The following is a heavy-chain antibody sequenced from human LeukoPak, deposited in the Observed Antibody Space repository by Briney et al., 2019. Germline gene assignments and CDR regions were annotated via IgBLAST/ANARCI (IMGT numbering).Heavy chain of an antibody. CDR3: ARWANSINY. J-gene: IGHJ4*02. CDR2: IKQNGSET. D-gene: IGHD3-3*02. V-gene: IGHV3-7*01. CDR1: GSTLSGYW. Sequence: GGSLRLSCAASGSTLSGYWMSWVRQAPGKGLEWAANIKQNGSETFYADSVRGRFTISRDNAKNSQYLQMNSLRVEDTAVYYCARWANSINYWGQGALVTVSS.